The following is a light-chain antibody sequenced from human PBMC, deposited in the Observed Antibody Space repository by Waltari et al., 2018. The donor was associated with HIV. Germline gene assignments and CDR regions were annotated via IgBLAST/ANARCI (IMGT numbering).Light chain of an antibody. CDR1: SPNIGSNT. V-gene: IGLV1-44*01. J-gene: IGLJ3*02. CDR2: SNN. CDR3: AAWDDSLNGWV. Sequence: QSVLTQPPSASGTPGQRVTISCSGSSPNIGSNTVNWYQQPPGTAPKLLIYSNNQRPSGVPDRFSGSKSGTSASLAISGLQSEDEADYYCAAWDDSLNGWVCGGGTKLTVL.